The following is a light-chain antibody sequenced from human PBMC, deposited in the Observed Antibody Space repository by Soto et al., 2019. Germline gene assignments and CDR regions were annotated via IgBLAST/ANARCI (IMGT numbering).Light chain of an antibody. CDR3: QQANSFPWT. CDR1: QGIGSW. Sequence: DIQMTQSPSSVSASVGDRVTITCRASQGIGSWLAWYQQKPGKAPKLLIYGALSLQSGVPSRFSGSVSGTDFPLTLSSLQPEDSGTYYCQQANSFPWTFGQGTKVEIK. V-gene: IGKV1-12*01. J-gene: IGKJ1*01. CDR2: GAL.